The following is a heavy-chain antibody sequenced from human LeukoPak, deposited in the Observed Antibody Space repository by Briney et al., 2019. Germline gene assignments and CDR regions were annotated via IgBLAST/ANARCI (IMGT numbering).Heavy chain of an antibody. D-gene: IGHD6-13*01. CDR2: IYTSGST. CDR1: GGSISSYY. J-gene: IGHJ4*02. Sequence: SETLSLTCTVSGGSISSYYWSWIRQPAGKGLEWIGRIYTSGSTNYNPSLKSRVTMSVDTSKNQFSLKLGSVTAADTAVYYCARTYSSSWQIHFDYWGQGTLVTVSS. V-gene: IGHV4-4*07. CDR3: ARTYSSSWQIHFDY.